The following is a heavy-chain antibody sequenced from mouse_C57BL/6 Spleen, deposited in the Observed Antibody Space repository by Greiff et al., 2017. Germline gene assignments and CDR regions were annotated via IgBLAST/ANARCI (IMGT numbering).Heavy chain of an antibody. Sequence: DVMLVESGGGLVKPGGSLKLSCAASGFTFSDYGMHWVRQAPEEGLEWVAYISSGSSTINYADKVKGRITITRDNAENTLFMQMTSLKSEDTAMYYCTRPFMDYWGKGTSVTVSS. CDR3: TRPFMDY. J-gene: IGHJ4*01. CDR2: ISSGSSTI. V-gene: IGHV5-17*01. CDR1: GFTFSDYG.